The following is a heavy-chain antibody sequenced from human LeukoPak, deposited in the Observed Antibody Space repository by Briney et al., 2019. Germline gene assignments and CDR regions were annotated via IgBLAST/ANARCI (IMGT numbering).Heavy chain of an antibody. J-gene: IGHJ3*02. D-gene: IGHD6-13*01. CDR3: ARGGSNVFSSWYGLGAFDI. V-gene: IGHV3-30*03. CDR2: ISYDGSNK. CDR1: GFTFSSYG. Sequence: QAGGSLRLSCAASGFTFSSYGMHWVRQAPGKGLEWVAVISYDGSNKYYADSVKGRFTISRDNSKNTLYLQMNSLRVEDTAVYYCARGGSNVFSSWYGLGAFDIWGQGTMVTVSS.